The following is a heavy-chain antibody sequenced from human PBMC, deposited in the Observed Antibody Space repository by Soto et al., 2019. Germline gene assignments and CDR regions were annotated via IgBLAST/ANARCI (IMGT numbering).Heavy chain of an antibody. CDR3: ARDIEGYCSSTSCYLALGLDY. Sequence: QVQLVESGGGVVQPGRSLRLSCAASGFTFSSYAMHWVRQAPGKGLEWVAVISYDGSNKYYADSVKGRFTISRDNSKNTLYQQMNSLRAEDTAVYYCARDIEGYCSSTSCYLALGLDYWGQGTLVTVSS. J-gene: IGHJ4*02. CDR2: ISYDGSNK. CDR1: GFTFSSYA. V-gene: IGHV3-30-3*01. D-gene: IGHD2-2*01.